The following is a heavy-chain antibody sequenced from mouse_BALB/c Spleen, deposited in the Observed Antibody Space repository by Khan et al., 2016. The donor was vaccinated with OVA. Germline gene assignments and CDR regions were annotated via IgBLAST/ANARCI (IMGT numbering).Heavy chain of an antibody. CDR3: ARSGYGTFAY. V-gene: IGHV1-18*01. Sequence: VRLQQPGPELVKPGASMKISCKASGYSITDYTLNWVKQSHGKNLAWIGLINPYNGVTSNNQKFKGKATLTVDKSSSTAYMELLSVTSEDSAVYYCARSGYGTFAYWGQGTLVTVSA. CDR1: GYSITDYT. D-gene: IGHD2-10*02. CDR2: INPYNGVT. J-gene: IGHJ3*01.